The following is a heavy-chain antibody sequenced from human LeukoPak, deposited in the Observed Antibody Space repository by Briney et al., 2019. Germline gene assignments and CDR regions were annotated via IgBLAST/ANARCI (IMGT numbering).Heavy chain of an antibody. J-gene: IGHJ4*02. CDR2: ISGGGGVT. CDR1: GFTFSSYA. Sequence: PGGSLRLSCAASGFTFSSYAMSWVRQAPGKGLEWVSNISGGGGVTYYADSVKGRFTISRDNSKNTLYLQMNSLRVEDTAVYYCAKDPRVATIEIFDYWGQGTLVTVSS. D-gene: IGHD5-12*01. V-gene: IGHV3-23*01. CDR3: AKDPRVATIEIFDY.